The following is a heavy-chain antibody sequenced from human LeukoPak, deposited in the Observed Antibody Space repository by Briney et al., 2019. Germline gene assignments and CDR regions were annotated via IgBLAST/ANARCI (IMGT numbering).Heavy chain of an antibody. V-gene: IGHV4-61*01. CDR3: ARMTAYYSRLTFYYMDV. J-gene: IGHJ6*03. CDR1: GYSISSGYY. Sequence: SETLSLTCTVSGYSISSGYYWTWIRQPPGKGLEYIGYIYYSGDTNYNPSLKSRVTISVDTSKNQVSLKLSSVTAADTAMYYCARMTAYYSRLTFYYMDVWGKGTTVTISS. CDR2: IYYSGDT. D-gene: IGHD3-9*01.